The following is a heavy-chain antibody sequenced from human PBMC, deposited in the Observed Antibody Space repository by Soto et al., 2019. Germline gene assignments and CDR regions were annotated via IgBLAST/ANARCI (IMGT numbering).Heavy chain of an antibody. CDR3: ARLIVLVPAAIGWFDP. J-gene: IGHJ5*02. CDR1: GGSISSGGYY. Sequence: QVQLQESGPGLVKPSQTLSLTCTVSGGSISSGGYYWSWIRQHPGKGLEWIGYIYYSGSTYYNPSLKSLVTISVDPSKTQFSLKLSSVTAADTAVYYCARLIVLVPAAIGWFDPWGQGTLVTVSS. V-gene: IGHV4-31*01. CDR2: IYYSGST. D-gene: IGHD2-2*02.